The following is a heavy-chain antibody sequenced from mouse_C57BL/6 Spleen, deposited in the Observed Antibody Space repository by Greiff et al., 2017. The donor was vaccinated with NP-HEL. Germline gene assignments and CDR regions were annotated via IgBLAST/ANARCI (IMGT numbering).Heavy chain of an antibody. CDR3: ARGPEAFDY. Sequence: EVKLMESGRGLVKPGGSLKLSCAASGFTFSSYAMSWVRQTPEKRLEWVATISDGGSYTYYPDNVKGRFTISRDNAKNNLYLQMSHLKSEDTAMYYCARGPEAFDYWGQGTTLTVSS. CDR2: ISDGGSYT. J-gene: IGHJ2*01. V-gene: IGHV5-4*03. CDR1: GFTFSSYA.